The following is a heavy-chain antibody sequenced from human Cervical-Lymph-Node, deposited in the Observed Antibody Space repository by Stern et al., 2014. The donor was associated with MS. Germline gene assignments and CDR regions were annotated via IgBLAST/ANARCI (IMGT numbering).Heavy chain of an antibody. V-gene: IGHV1-46*01. Sequence: QVQLMQSGAEVKKPGASVKVSCKASGYTFSSDYMHWVRQAPGQGLEWMGIINPSGGTTSYAQKFQGRVTMTRDTSTSRVYMELSSLRSEDTAVYYCAREVAGHRLGMMDVWGQGTTVTVSS. CDR2: INPSGGTT. D-gene: IGHD6-19*01. J-gene: IGHJ6*02. CDR1: GYTFSSDY. CDR3: AREVAGHRLGMMDV.